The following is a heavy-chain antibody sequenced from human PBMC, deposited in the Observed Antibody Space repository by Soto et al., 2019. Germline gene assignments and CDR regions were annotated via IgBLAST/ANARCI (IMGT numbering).Heavy chain of an antibody. Sequence: QVQLQESGPGLVKPSGTLSLTCAVSGGSISTSNWWSWVRRPPGKGLEWIGEIYPSGSTNYNPSLDSRVSISLDKSQNQFSLTLSSVTAADTAVYYCAREHFPSTYDSFDYWGQGTLVTVSS. CDR2: IYPSGST. V-gene: IGHV4-4*02. D-gene: IGHD3-3*02. J-gene: IGHJ4*02. CDR1: GGSISTSNW. CDR3: AREHFPSTYDSFDY.